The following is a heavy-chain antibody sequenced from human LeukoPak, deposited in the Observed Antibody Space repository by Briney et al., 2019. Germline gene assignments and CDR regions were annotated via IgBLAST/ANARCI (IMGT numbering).Heavy chain of an antibody. CDR2: ISFDGNNR. V-gene: IGHV3-30-3*01. Sequence: GGSLRLSCAASGFTFNNYAMFWVRQAPGNGLEWVSVISFDGNNRYYAASVKGRFTISRDNSKNVYLRMSSLRVEDTAVYYCARGALGLTYSSSLYLGYHGLDVWGQGTTVIVSS. CDR3: ARGALGLTYSSSLYLGYHGLDV. D-gene: IGHD6-13*01. CDR1: GFTFNNYA. J-gene: IGHJ6*02.